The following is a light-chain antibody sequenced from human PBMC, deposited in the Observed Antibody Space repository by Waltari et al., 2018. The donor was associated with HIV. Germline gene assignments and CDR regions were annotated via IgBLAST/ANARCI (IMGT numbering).Light chain of an antibody. CDR2: DTD. CDR3: LLYMASGRV. V-gene: IGLV8-61*01. Sequence: QTVVTQEPSFSVSPGGTIPLTCGFRSGPAPRAYYHSWYQQTTGQPPRTLIHDTDTRSSWVPDRFAGSIVGNKAALTITVAQSEDESDYYCLLYMASGRVFGGGTRLTVL. CDR1: SGPAPRAYY. J-gene: IGLJ3*02.